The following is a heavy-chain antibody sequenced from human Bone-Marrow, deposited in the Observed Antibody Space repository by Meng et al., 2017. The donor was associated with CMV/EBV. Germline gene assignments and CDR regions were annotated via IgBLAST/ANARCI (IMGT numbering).Heavy chain of an antibody. J-gene: IGHJ3*02. D-gene: IGHD3-10*01. V-gene: IGHV4-34*01. Sequence: GSLRLSCAVYGGSFSGYYWSWIRQPPGKGLEWIGEINHSGSTNYNPSLKSRVTISVDTSKNQFSLKLSSVTAADTAVYYCARGRSYWPYYYGSGSYYTLDAFDIWGQGTMVTVSS. CDR3: ARGRSYWPYYYGSGSYYTLDAFDI. CDR2: INHSGST. CDR1: GGSFSGYY.